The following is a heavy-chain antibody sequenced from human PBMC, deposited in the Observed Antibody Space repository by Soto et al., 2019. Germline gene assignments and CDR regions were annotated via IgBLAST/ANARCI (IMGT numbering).Heavy chain of an antibody. CDR3: ARVRGNWVWNYFDY. Sequence: QVQLVESGGGVVQPGRSLRLSCAASGFTFSSYGMHWVRQAPGKGLEWVAVIWYDGSNKYYADSVKGRFTISRDNSKNTLYLQMNSLRSEDTAVYYCARVRGNWVWNYFDYLGKGTLVTVSS. D-gene: IGHD7-27*01. CDR1: GFTFSSYG. CDR2: IWYDGSNK. V-gene: IGHV3-33*01. J-gene: IGHJ4*02.